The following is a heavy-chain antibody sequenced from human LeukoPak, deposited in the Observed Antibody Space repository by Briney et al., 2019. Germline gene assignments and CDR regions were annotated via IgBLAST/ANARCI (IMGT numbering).Heavy chain of an antibody. CDR2: ISGSGNGT. CDR3: AKRTMSAFDS. V-gene: IGHV3-23*01. Sequence: GGSLRLSCTASGFTFRTYSMNWVRQAPGKGLEWLSGISGSGNGTYYADSVKGRFTISRDNSKNVVYLQMNSLTVEDAATYYCAKRTMSAFDSWGQGTLLIVSS. CDR1: GFTFRTYS. D-gene: IGHD5-24*01. J-gene: IGHJ4*02.